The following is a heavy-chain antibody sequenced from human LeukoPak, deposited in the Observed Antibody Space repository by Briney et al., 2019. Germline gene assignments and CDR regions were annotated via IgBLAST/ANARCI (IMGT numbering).Heavy chain of an antibody. Sequence: ASVKVSCKASGYTFTTYAMHWVRQAPGQRLEWMGWINAGNGNTKYSQDFQGRVTITRDTSASTAYMEVSSLRSEDTAVYYCARVFSGWAPDYWGQGTLVTVSS. D-gene: IGHD6-19*01. CDR2: INAGNGNT. V-gene: IGHV1-3*03. J-gene: IGHJ4*02. CDR3: ARVFSGWAPDY. CDR1: GYTFTTYA.